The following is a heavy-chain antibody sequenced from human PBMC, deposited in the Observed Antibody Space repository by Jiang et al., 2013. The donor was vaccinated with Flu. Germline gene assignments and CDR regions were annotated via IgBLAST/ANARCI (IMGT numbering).Heavy chain of an antibody. CDR2: ISSSGTST. J-gene: IGHJ4*02. V-gene: IGHV3-23*01. CDR1: GFTFSGYA. D-gene: IGHD3-9*01. CDR3: AKPQLTGYHLYYFDY. Sequence: QLLESGGGLVRPGGSLRLSCAASGFTFSGYAMNWVRQAPGKGLEWVSTISSSGTSTYYADSVKGRFTISRDNSKNTLFLQMNSLRAEDTAVYYCAKPQLTGYHLYYFDYWGQGTLVTVSS.